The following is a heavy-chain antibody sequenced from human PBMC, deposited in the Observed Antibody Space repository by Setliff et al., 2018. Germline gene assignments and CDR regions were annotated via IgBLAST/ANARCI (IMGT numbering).Heavy chain of an antibody. CDR2: INDRGDT. Sequence: SETLSLTCNVYGDLVRGNSWHWVRQSPGKGLTWIGEINDRGDTNYDPSLKSRVTISMDTSWNQISLRVTPVTATDTAIYYCARGIPHLFSLDVWDKGVAVTVSS. V-gene: IGHV4-34*01. J-gene: IGHJ6*04. CDR1: GDLVRGNS. CDR3: ARGIPHLFSLDV.